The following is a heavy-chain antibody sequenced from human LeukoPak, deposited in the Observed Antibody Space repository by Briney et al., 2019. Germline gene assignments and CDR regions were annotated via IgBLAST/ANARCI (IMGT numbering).Heavy chain of an antibody. CDR3: ARDENYYGSGRFYYYYYMDV. CDR1: GFTFDDYG. Sequence: PGGSLRLSCAASGFTFDDYGMSWVRQAPGKGLEWVSGINWNGGSTGYADSVKGRFTISRDNAKNSLYLQMNSLRAEDTALYYCARDENYYGSGRFYYYYYMDVWGKGTTVTVSS. V-gene: IGHV3-20*04. J-gene: IGHJ6*03. CDR2: INWNGGST. D-gene: IGHD3-10*01.